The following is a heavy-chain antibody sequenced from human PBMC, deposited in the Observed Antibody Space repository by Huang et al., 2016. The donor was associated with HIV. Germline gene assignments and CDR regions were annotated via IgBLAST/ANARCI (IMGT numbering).Heavy chain of an antibody. J-gene: IGHJ5*02. D-gene: IGHD1-1*01. Sequence: QVQLVQSGAEVKKPGSSVRVSCEASGGTFSSYAINWGRQAPGQGLEWMGGISPIFGTPNYAQKCQGRGTITADESTSRAYMELSSLRSDDTAVYYCARDRKYDNAWYWFDPWGQGTLVTVSS. V-gene: IGHV1-69*01. CDR3: ARDRKYDNAWYWFDP. CDR2: ISPIFGTP. CDR1: GGTFSSYA.